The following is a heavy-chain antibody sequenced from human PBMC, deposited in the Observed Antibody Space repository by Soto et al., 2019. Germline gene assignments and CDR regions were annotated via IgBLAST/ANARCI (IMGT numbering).Heavy chain of an antibody. J-gene: IGHJ4*02. Sequence: SETLSLTCTVSGGSISSYYWSWIRQPPGKGLEWIGYIYYSGSTNYNPSLKSRVTISVDTSKNQFSLKLSSVTAADTAVYYCASVSEGYGDSRDYFDYWGQGTLVTVSS. V-gene: IGHV4-59*08. CDR2: IYYSGST. CDR1: GGSISSYY. D-gene: IGHD4-17*01. CDR3: ASVSEGYGDSRDYFDY.